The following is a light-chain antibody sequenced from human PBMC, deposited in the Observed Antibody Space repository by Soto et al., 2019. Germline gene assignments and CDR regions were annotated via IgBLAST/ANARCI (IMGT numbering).Light chain of an antibody. V-gene: IGKV3-20*01. J-gene: IGKJ1*01. Sequence: ETVLTQSPGTLSLSPGERATLSCRASQSVSSSYLAWYQQKPGQPPRLLIYHASSRATGIPDRFSGSGSGTDFTLTINSLEPEDFAVYYCQHYGSSPPSWTFGQGTKVEIK. CDR1: QSVSSSY. CDR2: HAS. CDR3: QHYGSSPPSWT.